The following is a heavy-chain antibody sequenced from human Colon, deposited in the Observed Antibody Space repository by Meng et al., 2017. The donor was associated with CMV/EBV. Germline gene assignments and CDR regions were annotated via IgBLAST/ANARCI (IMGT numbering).Heavy chain of an antibody. V-gene: IGHV3-23*01. Sequence: ASGVTLSPYTMTWVRQVPGRGLEWVSRIRGSGGGIYYADSVKGRFTISRDNSKNILYLQMNSLRAEDSAVYYCAKGHSDTVTAPDYWGQGTLVTVSS. J-gene: IGHJ4*02. CDR3: AKGHSDTVTAPDY. CDR1: GVTLSPYT. D-gene: IGHD2-21*02. CDR2: IRGSGGGI.